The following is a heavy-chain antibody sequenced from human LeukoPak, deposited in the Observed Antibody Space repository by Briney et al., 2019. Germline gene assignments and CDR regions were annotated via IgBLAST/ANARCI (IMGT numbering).Heavy chain of an antibody. J-gene: IGHJ4*02. CDR1: GGSISSSSYY. V-gene: IGHV4-39*07. CDR3: ARDSLDLQQLGAHFDY. CDR2: IYYSGST. Sequence: SETLSLTCTVSGGSISSSSYYWGWIRQPPGKGLEWIGSIYYSGSTYYNPSLKSRVTISVDTSKNQFSLKLSSVTAADTAVYYCARDSLDLQQLGAHFDYWGQGTLVTVSS. D-gene: IGHD6-13*01.